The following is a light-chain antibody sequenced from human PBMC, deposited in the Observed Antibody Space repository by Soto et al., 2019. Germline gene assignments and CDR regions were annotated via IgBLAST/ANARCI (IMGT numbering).Light chain of an antibody. CDR2: EVS. CDR1: SSDVGGYNY. V-gene: IGLV2-14*01. Sequence: ALTQPASVSGSPGQSITISCTGTSSDVGGYNYVSWYQQHPGKAPKLMIYEVSNRPSGVSNRFSGSKSGNTASLTISGLQAEDEADYYCSSYTSSSTNVFGTGTKVTVL. J-gene: IGLJ1*01. CDR3: SSYTSSSTNV.